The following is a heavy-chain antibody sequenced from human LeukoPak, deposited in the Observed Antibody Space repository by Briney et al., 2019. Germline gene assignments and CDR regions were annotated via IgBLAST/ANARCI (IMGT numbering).Heavy chain of an antibody. D-gene: IGHD3-10*01. CDR2: ISSYNGNT. Sequence: ASVKVSCKASGYTFTSYGISWVRQAPGQGLEWMGWISSYNGNTNYAQKLQGRVTMTTDTSTTTAYMELKSLRSDDTAVYYCARGHEDYYGSGSFVAGFDYWGQGTLVTVSS. CDR3: ARGHEDYYGSGSFVAGFDY. CDR1: GYTFTSYG. J-gene: IGHJ4*02. V-gene: IGHV1-18*01.